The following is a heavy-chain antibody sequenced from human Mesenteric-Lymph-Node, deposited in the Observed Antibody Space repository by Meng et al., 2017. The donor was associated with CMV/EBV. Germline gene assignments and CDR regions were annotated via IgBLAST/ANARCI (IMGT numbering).Heavy chain of an antibody. CDR3: ARLPQTYYDFWSGYYGGDYYYGMDV. D-gene: IGHD3-3*01. Sequence: GGSLRLSCAASGFTFSSYEMNWVRQAPGKGLEWVSYISSSGSTIYYADSVKGRFTISRDNAKNSLYLQMNSLRDEDTAVYYCARLPQTYYDFWSGYYGGDYYYGMDVWGQGTTVTVSS. J-gene: IGHJ6*02. CDR2: ISSSGSTI. CDR1: GFTFSSYE. V-gene: IGHV3-48*03.